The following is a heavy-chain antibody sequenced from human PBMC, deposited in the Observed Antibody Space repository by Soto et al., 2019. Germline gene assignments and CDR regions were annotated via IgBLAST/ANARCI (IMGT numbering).Heavy chain of an antibody. J-gene: IGHJ4*02. D-gene: IGHD4-17*01. V-gene: IGHV1-69*02. CDR2: IIPILGIA. CDR3: ARTTNFDY. CDR1: GGTFSSYT. Sequence: QVQLVQSGAEVKKPGSSVKVSCKASGGTFSSYTISWGRQAPGQGLEWMGRIIPILGIANYAQKFQGRVTITADKSTSTAYMELRSLRYEDTAVYYCARTTNFDYWGQGTLVTVSS.